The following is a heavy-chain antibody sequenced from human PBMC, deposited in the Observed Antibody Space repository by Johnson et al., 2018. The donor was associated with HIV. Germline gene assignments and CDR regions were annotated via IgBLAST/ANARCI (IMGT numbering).Heavy chain of an antibody. J-gene: IGHJ3*02. Sequence: QVQLVESGGGVVQPGGSLRLSCAASGFTFSTYGMHWVRQAPGKGLEWVSFIRYDGSNKYYADSVKGRFTISRENAKNSLYLQLNSQRAGDTAVYYCVRDAGPEGFHPWGAFDIWGQGTMVTVSS. V-gene: IGHV3-30*02. CDR3: VRDAGPEGFHPWGAFDI. CDR2: IRYDGSNK. D-gene: IGHD7-27*01. CDR1: GFTFSTYG.